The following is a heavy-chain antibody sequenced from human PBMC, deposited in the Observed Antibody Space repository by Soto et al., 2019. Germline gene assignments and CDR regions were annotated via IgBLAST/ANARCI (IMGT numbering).Heavy chain of an antibody. CDR2: ISCKSGSI. D-gene: IGHD6-19*01. Sequence: GGSLRLSCAASGFTFDDYAMHWVRQAPGKGLEWVSGISCKSGSIGYADSVKGRFTISRDNAKNSLYLQMNSLRAEDTALYYCAKDTSIEVAGRSSMDVWGQGTTVTVSS. CDR3: AKDTSIEVAGRSSMDV. CDR1: GFTFDDYA. V-gene: IGHV3-9*01. J-gene: IGHJ6*02.